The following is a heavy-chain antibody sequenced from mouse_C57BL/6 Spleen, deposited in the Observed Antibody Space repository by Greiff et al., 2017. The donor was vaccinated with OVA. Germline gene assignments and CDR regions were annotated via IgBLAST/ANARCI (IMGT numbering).Heavy chain of an antibody. CDR2: INPYNGGT. J-gene: IGHJ3*01. V-gene: IGHV1-19*01. D-gene: IGHD1-1*01. CDR3: ARAYGSSPAWFAY. Sequence: EVQLQQSGPVLVKPGASVKMSCKASGYTFTDYYMNWVKQSHGKSLEWIGVINPYNGGTSYNQKFKGKATLTVDKSSSTAYMELNSLTSEDSAVYYCARAYGSSPAWFAYWGQGTLVTVSA. CDR1: GYTFTDYY.